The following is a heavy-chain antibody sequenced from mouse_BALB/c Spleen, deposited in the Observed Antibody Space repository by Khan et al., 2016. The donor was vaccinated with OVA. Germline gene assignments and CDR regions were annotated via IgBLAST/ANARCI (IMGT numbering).Heavy chain of an antibody. J-gene: IGHJ2*01. D-gene: IGHD1-3*01. CDR3: ARSAK. V-gene: IGHV5-6-3*01. CDR1: RFTITSYA. CDR2: IDSNCGST. Sequence: VELVQSGGGIVHPGGSLKRSCPASRFTITSYAMSSVRQTPDKSLELVATIDSNCGSTDYPDSVKPRFTIRGDNAKNARSLQTRSLKAEDTAMYYGARSAKWGQGTTLTVSS.